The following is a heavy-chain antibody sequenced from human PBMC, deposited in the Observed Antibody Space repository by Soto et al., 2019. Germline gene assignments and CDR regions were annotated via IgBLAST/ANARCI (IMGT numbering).Heavy chain of an antibody. CDR3: AKDLGDTSPVGFDC. CDR2: ISGSSVIT. J-gene: IGHJ4*02. Sequence: EVQLLESGGGLVQPGGSLRLSCTASGFTFVNYAMTWVRQAPGKGLEWVSVISGSSVITYYADSVKGLFTISRDNSKNTLYLQMNYLRAEDTAVYYCAKDLGDTSPVGFDCWGQGTLVTVSS. D-gene: IGHD2-21*02. V-gene: IGHV3-23*01. CDR1: GFTFVNYA.